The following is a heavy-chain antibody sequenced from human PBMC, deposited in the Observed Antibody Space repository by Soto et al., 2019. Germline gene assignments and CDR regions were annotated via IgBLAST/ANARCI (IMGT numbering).Heavy chain of an antibody. CDR2: INPSGGST. J-gene: IGHJ6*02. CDR3: ARDRGITMIVVVIAYYYGMDV. V-gene: IGHV1-46*01. Sequence: ASVKVSCKASGYTFTSYYMHWVRQAPGQGLEWMGIINPSGGSTSYAQKFQGRVTMTRDTSTSTVYMELSSLRSEDTAVYYCARDRGITMIVVVIAYYYGMDVWGQGTTVTVSS. CDR1: GYTFTSYY. D-gene: IGHD3-22*01.